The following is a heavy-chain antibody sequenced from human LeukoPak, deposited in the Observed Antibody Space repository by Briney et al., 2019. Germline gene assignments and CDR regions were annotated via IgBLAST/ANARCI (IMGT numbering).Heavy chain of an antibody. Sequence: ASVKVSCKASGYTFTSYGISWVRRAPGQGLEWMGWISAYNGNTNYAQKLQGRVTMTTDTSTSTAYMELRSLRSDDTAVYYCARDSYSGYAADDWGQGTLVTVSS. CDR2: ISAYNGNT. J-gene: IGHJ4*02. D-gene: IGHD5-12*01. V-gene: IGHV1-18*01. CDR3: ARDSYSGYAADD. CDR1: GYTFTSYG.